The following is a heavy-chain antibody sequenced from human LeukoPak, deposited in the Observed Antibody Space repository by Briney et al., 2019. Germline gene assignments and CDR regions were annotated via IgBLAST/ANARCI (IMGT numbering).Heavy chain of an antibody. J-gene: IGHJ4*02. CDR1: GGSFSGYY. CDR3: ASIANNGGFDY. CDR2: INHSGST. V-gene: IGHV4-34*01. D-gene: IGHD2-21*01. Sequence: PSETLSLTCAVYGGSFSGYYWSWIRQPPGKGLEWIGEINHSGSTNYNPSLKSRVTISVDTSKNQFPLKLSSVTAADTAVYYCASIANNGGFDYWGQGTLVTVSS.